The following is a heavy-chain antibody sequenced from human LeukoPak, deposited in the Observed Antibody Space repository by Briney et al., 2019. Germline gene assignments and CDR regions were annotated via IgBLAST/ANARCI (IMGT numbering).Heavy chain of an antibody. Sequence: PSGTLSLTCTVSGASISSHYWSWLRQPPGKGLEWIGYVIDSVRTKDNPSLQSRLTLSADTSKNEFSLRLSSVTAADTAAYYCATIKHGQILGYFDFWGQGIKVTVSS. J-gene: IGHJ4*02. CDR2: VIDSVRT. CDR3: ATIKHGQILGYFDF. V-gene: IGHV4-59*11. CDR1: GASISSHY. D-gene: IGHD3-16*01.